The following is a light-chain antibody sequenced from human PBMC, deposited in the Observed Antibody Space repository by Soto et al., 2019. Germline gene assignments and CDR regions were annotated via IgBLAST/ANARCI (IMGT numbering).Light chain of an antibody. V-gene: IGLV6-57*04. Sequence: NFILTQPHSVSESPGKTVTISSTRSSGSIASNYVQWYQQRPGSAPTTVIYEDNQRPSGVPDRFSGSIDSSSNSASLTISGLKTEDEADYYCQSYDSSNQDVVFGGGTKLTVL. CDR1: SGSIASNY. CDR3: QSYDSSNQDVV. J-gene: IGLJ2*01. CDR2: EDN.